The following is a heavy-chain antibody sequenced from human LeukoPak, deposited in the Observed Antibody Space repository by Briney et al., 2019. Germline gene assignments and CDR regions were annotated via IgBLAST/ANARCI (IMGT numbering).Heavy chain of an antibody. CDR3: ARTDWLLSHYGVDV. D-gene: IGHD3-9*01. CDR1: GFTFSSYE. V-gene: IGHV3-48*03. Sequence: GGSLRLSCAASGFTFSSYEMNWVRQAPGKGLEWVSYISSSGSTIYYADSVKGRFTISRDNAKNSLYLQMNSLRAEDTAVYYCARTDWLLSHYGVDVWGQGTTVTVSS. J-gene: IGHJ6*02. CDR2: ISSSGSTI.